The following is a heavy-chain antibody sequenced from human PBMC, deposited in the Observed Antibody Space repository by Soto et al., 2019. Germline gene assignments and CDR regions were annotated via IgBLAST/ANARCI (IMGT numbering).Heavy chain of an antibody. CDR2: IWYDGSNK. CDR1: GFTFSSYG. J-gene: IGHJ5*02. CDR3: ARDRQQLVLGWFDP. V-gene: IGHV3-33*01. Sequence: QVQLVESGGGVVQPGRSLRLSCAASGFTFSSYGMHWVRQAPGKGLEWVAVIWYDGSNKYYADSVKGRFTISRDYSKNTLYLQMNSLRAEDTAVYYCARDRQQLVLGWFDPWGQGTLVTVSS. D-gene: IGHD6-13*01.